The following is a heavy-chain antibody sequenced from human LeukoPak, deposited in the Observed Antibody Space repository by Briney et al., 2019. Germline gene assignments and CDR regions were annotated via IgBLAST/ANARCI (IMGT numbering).Heavy chain of an antibody. CDR3: ASLSSIAATYYFDY. V-gene: IGHV3-7*01. Sequence: GGSLRLSCAASGFTFSSYWMSWVRQAPGKGLEWVANIKQDGSEKYYVDSVKGRFTISRDNAKNSLYLQMNSLRAEDTAVYYCASLSSIAATYYFDYWGQGTLVTVSS. CDR2: IKQDGSEK. D-gene: IGHD6-6*01. J-gene: IGHJ4*02. CDR1: GFTFSSYW.